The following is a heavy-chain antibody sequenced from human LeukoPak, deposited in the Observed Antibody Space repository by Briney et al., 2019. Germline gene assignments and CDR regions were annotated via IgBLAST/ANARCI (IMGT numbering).Heavy chain of an antibody. CDR3: ARDIAVSGNYFDY. V-gene: IGHV3-23*01. CDR2: ISGSGGST. J-gene: IGHJ4*02. CDR1: GFTFSSYA. D-gene: IGHD6-19*01. Sequence: GGSLRLSCAASGFTFSSYAMRWVRQAPGKGLEWVSAISGSGGSTYYADSVKGRFTISRDNAKNTLYPQMNSLRAEDTAVYYCARDIAVSGNYFDYWGQGTLVTVSS.